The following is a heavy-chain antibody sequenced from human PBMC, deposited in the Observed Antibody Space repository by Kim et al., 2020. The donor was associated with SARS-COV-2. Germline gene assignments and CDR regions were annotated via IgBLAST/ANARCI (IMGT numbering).Heavy chain of an antibody. J-gene: IGHJ6*02. CDR2: IYPGDSDT. V-gene: IGHV5-51*01. CDR3: ARVLLGSSWWYYYYGMDV. Sequence: GESLKISCKGSGYSFTSYWIGWVRQMPGKGLEWMGIIYPGDSDTRYSPSFQGQVTMSADKSISTAYLQWSSLKASDTAMYYCARVLLGSSWWYYYYGMDVWGQGTTVTVSS. CDR1: GYSFTSYW. D-gene: IGHD6-13*01.